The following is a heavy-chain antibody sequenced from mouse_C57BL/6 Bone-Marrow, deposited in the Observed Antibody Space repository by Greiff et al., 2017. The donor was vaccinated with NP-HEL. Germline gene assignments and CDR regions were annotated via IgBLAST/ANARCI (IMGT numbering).Heavy chain of an antibody. J-gene: IGHJ2*01. CDR1: GYTFTSYW. D-gene: IGHD1-1*01. CDR2: IHPNSGST. Sequence: QVQLKQPGAELVKPGASVKLSCKASGYTFTSYWMHWVKQRPGQGLEWIGMIHPNSGSTNYNEKFKSKATLTVDKSSSTAYMQLSSLTSEDSAVYYCAREYYYGSSYYFDYWGQGTTLTVSS. CDR3: AREYYYGSSYYFDY. V-gene: IGHV1-64*01.